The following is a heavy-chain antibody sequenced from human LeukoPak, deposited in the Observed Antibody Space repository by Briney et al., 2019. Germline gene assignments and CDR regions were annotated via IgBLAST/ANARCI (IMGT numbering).Heavy chain of an antibody. CDR3: ARAALYCSSTSCYFDY. J-gene: IGHJ4*02. V-gene: IGHV1-18*01. Sequence: ASVKVSCKASGYTFTSYGISWVRQAPGQGLEWMGWISAYNGNTNYAQKLQGRVTMTTDTPTSTAYMELRSLRSDDTAVYYCARAALYCSSTSCYFDYWGQGTLVTVSS. D-gene: IGHD2-2*01. CDR2: ISAYNGNT. CDR1: GYTFTSYG.